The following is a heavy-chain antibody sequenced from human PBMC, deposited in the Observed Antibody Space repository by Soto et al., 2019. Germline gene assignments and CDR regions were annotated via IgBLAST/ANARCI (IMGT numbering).Heavy chain of an antibody. Sequence: QDHLAQSGAEVKKPGSSVTVSCKASGGTFNSYGISWVRQAPGQGLDWMGVIIPLYGTVNYAQKFQGRVSITADKSTSTDYMELSSLRSDYTAVYYCARVRVIRGVIPSHFGLWGQGTLVTVSS. V-gene: IGHV1-69*06. CDR3: ARVRVIRGVIPSHFGL. CDR1: GGTFNSYG. J-gene: IGHJ4*02. CDR2: IIPLYGTV. D-gene: IGHD3-10*01.